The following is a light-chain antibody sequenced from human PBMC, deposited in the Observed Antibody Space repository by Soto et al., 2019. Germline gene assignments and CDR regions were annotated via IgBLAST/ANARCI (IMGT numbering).Light chain of an antibody. CDR3: SSWTSGATYV. CDR1: SSDVGAYNY. CDR2: DVN. J-gene: IGLJ1*01. Sequence: QSVLTQPASVSGSPGQSITISCAGTSSDVGAYNYVSWYQHHPGKATKLMIYDVNNRPSGDSNRFSGSKSGKTASLTISGFQAEDEADYYCSSWTSGATYVFGSGTKFTVL. V-gene: IGLV2-14*03.